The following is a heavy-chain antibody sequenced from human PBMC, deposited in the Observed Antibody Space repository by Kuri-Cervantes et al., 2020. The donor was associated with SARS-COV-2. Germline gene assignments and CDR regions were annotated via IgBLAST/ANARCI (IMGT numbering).Heavy chain of an antibody. D-gene: IGHD3-10*01. V-gene: IGHV3-48*03. CDR2: ISSSGSTI. CDR1: GFTFSSYE. CDR3: SREVGRDYSYYYGLDV. J-gene: IGHJ6*02. Sequence: GESLKISCAASGFTFSSYEMNWVRQAPGKGLEWVSYISSSGSTIYYADSVKGRFTISRDNSKNTLYLQMNSLRAEDTAVYYCSREVGRDYSYYYGLDVWGQGTTVTVSS.